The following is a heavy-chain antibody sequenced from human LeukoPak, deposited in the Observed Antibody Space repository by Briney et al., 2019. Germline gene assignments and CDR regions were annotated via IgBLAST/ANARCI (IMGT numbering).Heavy chain of an antibody. D-gene: IGHD3-3*01. J-gene: IGHJ6*02. Sequence: ASVNVSSKPSGYTFTSYDINGVRQATRQGRECVGWMNPNRGNTGYAQKSQGRGTNTRNTSISTAHMQLSSQRSEDTAVYYCARAETLYDFWSGYYDYYYYGMDLWGQGTTVTVSS. CDR2: MNPNRGNT. CDR3: ARAETLYDFWSGYYDYYYYGMDL. V-gene: IGHV1-8*01. CDR1: GYTFTSYD.